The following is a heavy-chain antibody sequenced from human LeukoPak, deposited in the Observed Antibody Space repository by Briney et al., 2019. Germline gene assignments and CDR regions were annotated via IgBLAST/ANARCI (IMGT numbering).Heavy chain of an antibody. J-gene: IGHJ4*02. CDR2: AYHSGST. D-gene: IGHD1-1*01. CDR3: ARANPNWNPPDY. Sequence: PSETLSLTCSVSSNSMTSYFWSWIRQPPGKGLEWIGYAYHSGSTSYNPSLKSRVSVSEDTSKNQFSLKLSSVPAADTAVYYCARANPNWNPPDYWGQGILVTVSS. V-gene: IGHV4-59*08. CDR1: SNSMTSYF.